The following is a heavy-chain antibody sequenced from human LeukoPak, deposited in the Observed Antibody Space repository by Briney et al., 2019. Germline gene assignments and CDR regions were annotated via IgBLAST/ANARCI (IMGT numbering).Heavy chain of an antibody. CDR1: GFTFSSYW. J-gene: IGHJ4*02. CDR3: AREGLLWSKATFDY. CDR2: IKQDGSEK. Sequence: GGSLRLSCAASGFTFSSYWMSWVRQAPGKGLEWVANIKQDGSEKYYVDSVKGRFTISRDNAKNSLYLQMNSLRAEDTAVYYCAREGLLWSKATFDYWGQGTLVTVSS. V-gene: IGHV3-7*01. D-gene: IGHD3-10*01.